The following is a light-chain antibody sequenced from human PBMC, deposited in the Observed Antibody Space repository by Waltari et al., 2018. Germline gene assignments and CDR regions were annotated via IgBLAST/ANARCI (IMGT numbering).Light chain of an antibody. CDR2: HAS. V-gene: IGKV3-20*01. Sequence: EIVLTQSPGTVSLSPGDRATLSCRASQSVRIYLAWYQQKPGQAPRLLIYHASTRATGSPDRFSASGSGTDFSLTISRLEPEDVAMYYCQQYVESPATFGQGTKVEIK. J-gene: IGKJ1*01. CDR3: QQYVESPAT. CDR1: QSVRIY.